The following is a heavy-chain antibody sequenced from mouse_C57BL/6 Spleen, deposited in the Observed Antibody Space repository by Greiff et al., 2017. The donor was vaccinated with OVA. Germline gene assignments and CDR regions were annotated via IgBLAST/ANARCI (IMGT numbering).Heavy chain of an antibody. V-gene: IGHV1-80*01. D-gene: IGHD3-2*02. J-gene: IGHJ2*01. CDR1: GYAFSSYW. CDR3: ARQLRLHDYFDY. Sequence: VKLVESGAELVKPGASVKISCKASGYAFSSYWMNWVKQRPGKGLEWIGQIYPGDGDTNYNGKFKGKATLTADKSSSTAYMQLSSLTSEDSAVYFCARQLRLHDYFDYWGQGTTLTVSS. CDR2: IYPGDGDT.